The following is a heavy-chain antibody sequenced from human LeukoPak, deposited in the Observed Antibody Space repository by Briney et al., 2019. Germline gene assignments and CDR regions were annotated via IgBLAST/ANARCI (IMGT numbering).Heavy chain of an antibody. J-gene: IGHJ4*02. V-gene: IGHV1-69*13. Sequence: ASVKVSCKASGYTFTSYAMNWVRQAPGQGLEWMGGIIPIFGTANYAQKFQGRVTITADESTSTAYMEPSSLRSEDTAVYYCARTEQENYYDSSGYYYWGQGTLVTVSS. CDR1: GYTFTSYA. D-gene: IGHD3-22*01. CDR2: IIPIFGTA. CDR3: ARTEQENYYDSSGYYY.